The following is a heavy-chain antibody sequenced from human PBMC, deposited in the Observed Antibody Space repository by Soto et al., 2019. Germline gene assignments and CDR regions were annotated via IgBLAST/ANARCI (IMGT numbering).Heavy chain of an antibody. CDR3: AKGQYCTSISCAIALPTLRRYNTRAYDDYYSYCFDV. V-gene: IGHV3-21*01. CDR1: GFTFTTYT. Sequence: GGSLRLSCAASGFTFTTYTMNWVRQAPGKGLEWVSSISSDNNYIYYADSVRGRFTISRDNAKKSLYLQMHSLRAEDTAVYYCAKGQYCTSISCAIALPTLRRYNTRAYDDYYSYCFDVWDQETTFT. D-gene: IGHD2-2*01. CDR2: ISSDNNYI. J-gene: IGHJ6*02.